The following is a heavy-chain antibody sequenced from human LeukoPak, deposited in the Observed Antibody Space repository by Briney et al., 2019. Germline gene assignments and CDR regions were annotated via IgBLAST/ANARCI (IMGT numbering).Heavy chain of an antibody. V-gene: IGHV4-39*07. Sequence: SETLSLTCTVSGGSISSSSYYWGWIRQPPGKGLEWIGSIYYSGSTYYNPSLKSRVTISVDTSKNQFSLKLSSVTAADTAVYYCASPLVPAAVLSTAWGQGTLVTVSS. J-gene: IGHJ5*02. CDR3: ASPLVPAAVLSTA. D-gene: IGHD2-2*01. CDR1: GGSISSSSYY. CDR2: IYYSGST.